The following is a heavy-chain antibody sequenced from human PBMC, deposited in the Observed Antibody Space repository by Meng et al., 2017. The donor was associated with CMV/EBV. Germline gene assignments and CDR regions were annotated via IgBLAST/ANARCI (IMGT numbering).Heavy chain of an antibody. Sequence: GGSLRLSCAASGFTFSSYWMSWVRQAPGKGLEWVANIKQDGSEKYYVDSVKGRFTISRDNAKNSLYLQMNSLSAEDTAVYYCATDPTYYDFWSSHFIDYWGQGTLVTVSS. CDR3: ATDPTYYDFWSSHFIDY. CDR2: IKQDGSEK. CDR1: GFTFSSYW. V-gene: IGHV3-7*01. D-gene: IGHD3-3*01. J-gene: IGHJ4*02.